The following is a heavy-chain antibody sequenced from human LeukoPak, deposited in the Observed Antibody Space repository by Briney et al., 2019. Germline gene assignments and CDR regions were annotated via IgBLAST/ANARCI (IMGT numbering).Heavy chain of an antibody. CDR3: AKWHSSPSTDLCY. CDR2: ISGSGGSA. V-gene: IGHV3-23*01. CDR1: GFTFSSYA. Sequence: GGSLRLSCAASGFTFSSYAMSWVRQAPGKGLEWVSAISGSGGSAYYTDSVKGRFTISRDNSKNTLYLQMNSLRAEDTAVYYCAKWHSSPSTDLCYWGQGTLVTVSS. J-gene: IGHJ4*02. D-gene: IGHD6-6*01.